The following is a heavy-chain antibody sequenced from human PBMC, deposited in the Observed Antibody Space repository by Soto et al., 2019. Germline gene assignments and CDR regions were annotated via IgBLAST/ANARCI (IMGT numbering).Heavy chain of an antibody. CDR3: ARVPPVGSLFDY. J-gene: IGHJ4*02. V-gene: IGHV4-38-2*02. CDR1: GYSISSGYY. CDR2: IYHSGST. Sequence: SETLSLTCTVSGYSISSGYYWGWIRQPPGKGLEWIGSIYHSGSTYYNPSLKSRVTISVDTSKNQFSLKLSSVTAADTAVYYCARVPPVGSLFDYWGQGTLVTVSS. D-gene: IGHD6-13*01.